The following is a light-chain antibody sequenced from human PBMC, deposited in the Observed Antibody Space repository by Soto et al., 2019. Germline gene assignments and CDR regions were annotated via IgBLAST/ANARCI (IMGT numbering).Light chain of an antibody. Sequence: QSVLTQPPSVSAAPGQRVTISCSGSSSNIGSNYVSWYQQLPGTAPKLLIYDNYKRPSGIPDRFSGSTSGTSATLAIAGLQTGDEADYYCDSWDTSLSVVLFGGETKLPS. J-gene: IGLJ2*01. V-gene: IGLV1-51*01. CDR1: SSNIGSNY. CDR2: DNY. CDR3: DSWDTSLSVVL.